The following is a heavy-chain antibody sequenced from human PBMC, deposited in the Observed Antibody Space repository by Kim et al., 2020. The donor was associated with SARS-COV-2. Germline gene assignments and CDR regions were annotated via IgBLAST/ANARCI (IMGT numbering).Heavy chain of an antibody. CDR2: T. J-gene: IGHJ6*02. D-gene: IGHD7-27*01. V-gene: IGHV6-1*01. Sequence: TDYAVSVKIRLTITPATSKNQFSLQLTSVTAEDTAVYYCARGTGASGMDVWGQGTTVTVSS. CDR3: ARGTGASGMDV.